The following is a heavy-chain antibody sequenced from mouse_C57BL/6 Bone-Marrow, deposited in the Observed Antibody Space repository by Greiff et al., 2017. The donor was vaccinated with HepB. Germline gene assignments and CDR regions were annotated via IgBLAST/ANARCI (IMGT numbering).Heavy chain of an antibody. CDR3: AIYYYGSSYHYYAMDY. V-gene: IGHV5-16*01. D-gene: IGHD1-1*01. CDR2: IKYDGSST. CDR1: GFTFSDYY. Sequence: EVKLVESEGGLVQPGRSMKLSCTASGFTFSDYYMAWVRQVPEKGLEWVANIKYDGSSTYYLDSLKSRFIISRDNAKNILYLQMSSLKSEDTATYYCAIYYYGSSYHYYAMDYWGQGTSVTVSS. J-gene: IGHJ4*01.